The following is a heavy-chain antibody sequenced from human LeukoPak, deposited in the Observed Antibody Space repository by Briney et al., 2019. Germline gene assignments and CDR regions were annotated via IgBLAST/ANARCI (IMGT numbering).Heavy chain of an antibody. V-gene: IGHV3-15*01. CDR2: IKSKTDGGTT. CDR3: TTITEGGYSYEDS. J-gene: IGHJ4*02. Sequence: KAGGSLRLSCAASGFTFSKAWMNWVRQAPGKGLEWVGRIKSKTDGGTTDYATPVKGRFTISRDDSQNTLYLQMNSLKTEDTAVYYCTTITEGGYSYEDSWGQGTLVTVSS. D-gene: IGHD5-18*01. CDR1: GFTFSKAW.